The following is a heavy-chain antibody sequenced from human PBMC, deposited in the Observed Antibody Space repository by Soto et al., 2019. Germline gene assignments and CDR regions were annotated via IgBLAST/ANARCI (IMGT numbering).Heavy chain of an antibody. CDR3: ARGRGFYDSSGYYCGDAFDI. J-gene: IGHJ3*02. CDR2: IYHSGST. V-gene: IGHV4-38-2*01. CDR1: GYSISSGYY. Sequence: SETLSLTCAVSGYSISSGYYWGWIRQPPGKGLEWIGSIYHSGSTYYNPSLKSRVTISVDTSKNQFSLKLSSVTAADTAVYYCARGRGFYDSSGYYCGDAFDIWGQGTLVTVSS. D-gene: IGHD3-22*01.